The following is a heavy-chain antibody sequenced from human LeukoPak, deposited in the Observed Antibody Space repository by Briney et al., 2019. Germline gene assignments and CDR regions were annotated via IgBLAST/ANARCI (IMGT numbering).Heavy chain of an antibody. CDR3: ARGQGTMTTH. CDR2: INHSGSA. CDR1: GGSFSGYY. V-gene: IGHV4-34*01. Sequence: SETLPLTRAVSGGSFSGYYWTWIRQPPGKGLEWIGEINHSGSANYNPSLMSRVTISLDTSKNHFSLNLSSVTAADTAVYYCARGQGTMTTHWGQGTLVTVSS. D-gene: IGHD1-1*01. J-gene: IGHJ4*02.